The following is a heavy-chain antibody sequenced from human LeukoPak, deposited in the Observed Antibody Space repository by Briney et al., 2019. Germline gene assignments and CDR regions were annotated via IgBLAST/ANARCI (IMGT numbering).Heavy chain of an antibody. V-gene: IGHV3-23*01. CDR2: ISGSGGST. D-gene: IGHD3-22*01. Sequence: PGGSLRLSCAVSGFTFSIYAMNWVRQAPGKGLEWVSAISGSGGSTYYADSVKGRFTISRDNSKNTLYLQMNSLRAEDTAVYYCAKDLYDSTGYYYGLANYWGQGTLVTVSS. CDR1: GFTFSIYA. J-gene: IGHJ4*02. CDR3: AKDLYDSTGYYYGLANY.